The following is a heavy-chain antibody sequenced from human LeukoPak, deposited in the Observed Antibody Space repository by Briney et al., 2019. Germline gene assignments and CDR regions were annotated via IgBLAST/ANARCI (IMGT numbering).Heavy chain of an antibody. J-gene: IGHJ4*02. CDR2: IYNSGNT. V-gene: IGHV4-61*01. CDR1: GGSVSSGSYY. CDR3: VRDRELNY. D-gene: IGHD3-10*01. Sequence: SETLSLTCTVSGGSVSSGSYYWSWIRQPPGKGLEWIGYIYNSGNTNYNPSFKSRVTISEDTPKNQFSLKLSSVTAADTAVYYCVRDRELNYWGQGTLVTVSS.